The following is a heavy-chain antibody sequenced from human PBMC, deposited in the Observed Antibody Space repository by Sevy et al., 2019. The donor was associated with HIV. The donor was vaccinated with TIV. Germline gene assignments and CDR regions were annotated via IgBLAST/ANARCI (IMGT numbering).Heavy chain of an antibody. D-gene: IGHD2-2*02. CDR2: ISSSSTYI. Sequence: GSLRLSCAASGFTFNTNSMNWVRQAPGKGLEWVSSISSSSTYIYYADSVKGRFTISRDNAKNSLYLQMNSLRAEDTAVYYCSRDLVLPTTIDYFYYGMDVWGQRTTVTVSS. CDR3: SRDLVLPTTIDYFYYGMDV. CDR1: GFTFNTNS. J-gene: IGHJ6*02. V-gene: IGHV3-21*01.